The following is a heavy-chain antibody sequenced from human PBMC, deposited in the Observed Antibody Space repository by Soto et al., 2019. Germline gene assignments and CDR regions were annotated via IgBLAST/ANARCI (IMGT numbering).Heavy chain of an antibody. Sequence: ASVKVSCKASGYTFTSYGISWVRQAPGQGLERMGWISAYNGNTNYAQKLQGRVTMTTDTSTSTAYMELRSLRSDDTAVYYCSIFVTSPLAGYSHYPGQGTL. CDR2: ISAYNGNT. J-gene: IGHJ4*02. D-gene: IGHD4-17*01. CDR3: SIFVTSPLAGYSHY. CDR1: GYTFTSYG. V-gene: IGHV1-18*01.